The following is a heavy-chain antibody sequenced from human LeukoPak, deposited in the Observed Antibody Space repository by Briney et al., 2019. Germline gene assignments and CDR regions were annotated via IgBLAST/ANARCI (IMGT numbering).Heavy chain of an antibody. J-gene: IGHJ5*02. CDR1: GGTFSSYA. CDR3: ARDGATLTGYYKPVGNWFDP. D-gene: IGHD3-9*01. Sequence: SVKVSCKASGGTFSSYAISWVRQAPGQGLEWMGRIIPIFGTANCAQKFQGRVTITTDESTSTAYMELSSLRSEDTAVYYCARDGATLTGYYKPVGNWFDPWGQGTLVTVSS. CDR2: IIPIFGTA. V-gene: IGHV1-69*05.